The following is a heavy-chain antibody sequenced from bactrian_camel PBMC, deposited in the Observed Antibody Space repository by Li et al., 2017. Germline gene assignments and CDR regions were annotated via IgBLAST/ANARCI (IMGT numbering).Heavy chain of an antibody. CDR2: LGDDGST. V-gene: IGHV3S55*01. CDR3: AASRWVTWARELLESDFHF. CDR1: GDHRM. Sequence: QVQLVESGGGSAQIGGSLRLSCVVSGDHRMVAWFRQGPGRTREGVAGLGDDGSTSYAKFAEGRFTISKDSKNTFYLQVTQLKPEDTRMYYCAASRWVTWARELLESDFHFWGQGTQVTVS. D-gene: IGHD1*01. J-gene: IGHJ6*01.